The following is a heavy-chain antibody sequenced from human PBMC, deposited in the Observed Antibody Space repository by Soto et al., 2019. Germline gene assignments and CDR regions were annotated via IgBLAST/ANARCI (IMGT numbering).Heavy chain of an antibody. CDR3: AGSVPRNWFDS. V-gene: IGHV3-74*01. CDR2: INRDDNDI. CDR1: RGAFGDYW. D-gene: IGHD3-10*02. Sequence: EVQLVESGGGLVQPGRSLRLSCEASRGAFGDYWMHWVRQAPGKGLVWVSRINRDDNDIIYADSVKGRFTASRDNAKNMVFLQMNSLRVEDTAVYYCAGSVPRNWFDSWGQGNLVTVS. J-gene: IGHJ5*01.